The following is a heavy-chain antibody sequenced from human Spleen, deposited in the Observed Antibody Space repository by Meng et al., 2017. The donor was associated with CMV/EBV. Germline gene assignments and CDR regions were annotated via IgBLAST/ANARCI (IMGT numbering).Heavy chain of an antibody. CDR2: INPDSGGT. CDR1: RYTFTAYY. Sequence: SCKTSRYTFTAYYMHWVRQAPGQRLEWMGRINPDSGGTNYAQKFQGRVTMTRDTSITTAYMELSSLGSDDTAVYYCTEGIGGYAPSDPWGQGTLVTVSS. V-gene: IGHV1-2*06. J-gene: IGHJ5*02. D-gene: IGHD5-12*01. CDR3: TEGIGGYAPSDP.